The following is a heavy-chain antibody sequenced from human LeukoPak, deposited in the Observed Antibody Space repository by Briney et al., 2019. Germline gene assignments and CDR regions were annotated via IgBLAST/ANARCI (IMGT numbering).Heavy chain of an antibody. Sequence: SETLSLTCSVSSGSISRYYWSWIRQPPGKGLEWIGSVNYSGSTKYNPSLRSRVTISVDMSKNQFSLRLSSVTAADTAFYYCARDEDYHGSGSYYHWGQGTLVTVSS. D-gene: IGHD3-10*01. CDR3: ARDEDYHGSGSYYH. V-gene: IGHV4-59*01. CDR2: VNYSGST. J-gene: IGHJ4*02. CDR1: SGSISRYY.